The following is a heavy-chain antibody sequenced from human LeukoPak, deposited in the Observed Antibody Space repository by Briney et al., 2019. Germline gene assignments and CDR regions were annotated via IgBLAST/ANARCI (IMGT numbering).Heavy chain of an antibody. J-gene: IGHJ3*02. Sequence: SETLSLTCTLSGGSISSSSYYWGWIRQPPGKGLEWIGSIYYSGSTYYNPSLKSRVTISVDTSKNQFSLKLSSVTAADTAVYYCARDLRSRAAFDIWGQGTMVTVSS. CDR2: IYYSGST. D-gene: IGHD6-13*01. CDR1: GGSISSSSYY. CDR3: ARDLRSRAAFDI. V-gene: IGHV4-39*07.